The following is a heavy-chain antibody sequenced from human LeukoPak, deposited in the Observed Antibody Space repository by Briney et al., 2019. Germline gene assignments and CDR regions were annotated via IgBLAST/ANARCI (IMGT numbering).Heavy chain of an antibody. CDR1: GFTFKNYV. D-gene: IGHD3-22*01. CDR3: ARDGGYYDSSGSYFDY. J-gene: IGHJ4*02. Sequence: GRSLRLSCAASGFTFKNYVMHWDRQAPGKGLEWVAIISYDGSNKYYADSVKGRFTISRDNSKNTLYLQMNSLRAEDTAMYYCARDGGYYDSSGSYFDYWGQGTLVTVSS. V-gene: IGHV3-30*04. CDR2: ISYDGSNK.